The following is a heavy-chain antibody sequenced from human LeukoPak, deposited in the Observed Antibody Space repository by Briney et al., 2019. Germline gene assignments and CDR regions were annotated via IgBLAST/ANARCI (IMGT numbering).Heavy chain of an antibody. V-gene: IGHV3-21*01. CDR3: ARDSSGSCPY. CDR2: ISSSSYI. J-gene: IGHJ4*02. D-gene: IGHD6-13*01. CDR1: GFTFSSYS. Sequence: GGSLRLSCAASGFTFSSYSMNWVRQAPGKGLEWVSSISSSSYIYYADSVKGRFTISRDSAKNSLYLQMNSLRAEDTAVYYCARDSSGSCPYWGQGTLVTVSS.